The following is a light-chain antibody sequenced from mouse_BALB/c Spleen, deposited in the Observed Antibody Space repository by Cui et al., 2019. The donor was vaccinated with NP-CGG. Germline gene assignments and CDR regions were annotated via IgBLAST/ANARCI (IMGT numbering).Light chain of an antibody. CDR2: GTN. V-gene: IGLV1*01. CDR3: ALWYSNHWV. J-gene: IGLJ1*01. CDR1: TGAVTTSNY. Sequence: QAVVTQESALTTSPGETVTLTCRSSTGAVTTSNYANLVQEKPDHLFTGLIGGTNNRAPGVSARFSGSLIGDKAALTITGTQTEDEAIYFCALWYSNHWVFGGGTKLAVL.